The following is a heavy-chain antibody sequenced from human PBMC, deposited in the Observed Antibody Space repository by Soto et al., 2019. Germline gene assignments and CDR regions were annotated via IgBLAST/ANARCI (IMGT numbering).Heavy chain of an antibody. Sequence: GESLKISCAASGYALRDYSMNWVRQAPGKGLGLVSYPGTSRKYTFYADSVRGRFTISRDEARNSVYLQLNSLRDEDTAVYYCVRDRDWAFDIWGQGTMVTVSS. CDR2: PGTSRKYT. J-gene: IGHJ3*02. CDR1: GYALRDYS. D-gene: IGHD3-9*01. V-gene: IGHV3-11*05. CDR3: VRDRDWAFDI.